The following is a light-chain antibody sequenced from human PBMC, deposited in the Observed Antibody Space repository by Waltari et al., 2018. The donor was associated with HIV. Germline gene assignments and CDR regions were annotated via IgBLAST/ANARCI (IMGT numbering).Light chain of an antibody. V-gene: IGLV2-8*02. CDR3: SSPGDNGRVL. CDR1: NSDSEDYNL. J-gene: IGLJ2*01. Sequence: QSALTHPPSAARSLGQSGTSSCTGSNSDSEDYNLVYWFQQQPHNAPKLLLYDVTKRPSGDPERFAGSRSGNTAFLSVYGRQTGDTATYFGSSPGDNGRVLFGVGTTQTIL. CDR2: DVT.